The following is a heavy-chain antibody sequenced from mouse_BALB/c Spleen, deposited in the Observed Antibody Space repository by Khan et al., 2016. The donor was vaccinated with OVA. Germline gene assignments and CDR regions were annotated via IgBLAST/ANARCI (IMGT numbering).Heavy chain of an antibody. CDR1: GYTFLNYW. V-gene: IGHV1-7*01. J-gene: IGHJ2*01. CDR2: INPSTGYT. CDR3: ARRGLRWDFDY. Sequence: QVQLQQSGAELAKPGASVKMSCKASGYTFLNYWILWIKQRPGQGLEWIGYINPSTGYTEYNQNLKDKATLNADKSSSTAYMQLSSLTSEDSTFYYCARRGLRWDFDYGGQGTTLTVSS. D-gene: IGHD1-1*01.